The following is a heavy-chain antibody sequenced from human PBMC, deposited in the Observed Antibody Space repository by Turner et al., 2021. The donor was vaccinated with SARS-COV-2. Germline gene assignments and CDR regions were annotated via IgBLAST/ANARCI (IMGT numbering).Heavy chain of an antibody. V-gene: IGHV4-39*01. J-gene: IGHJ6*02. D-gene: IGHD6-13*01. CDR2: IYYSGST. CDR3: ATSTVAGTELNYYGMDV. CDR1: GGPISSSSYS. Sequence: QLQLQAPGPGLVNPSETLSLTCTVSGGPISSSSYSWGWIRQPPGKGLEWIGGIYYSGSTNYNPALKSGVTITVETSKNQFSLKLSSMTAADTAVYYCATSTVAGTELNYYGMDVWGQGTTVTVSS.